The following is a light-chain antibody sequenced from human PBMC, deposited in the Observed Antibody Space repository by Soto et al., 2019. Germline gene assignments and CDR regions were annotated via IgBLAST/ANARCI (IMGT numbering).Light chain of an antibody. V-gene: IGKV3-11*01. J-gene: IGKJ1*01. Sequence: EIVLTQSPATLSLSPGESATLSCRATRSVSSYLAWYQQKPGQAPRLLIYDASSRPTDIPARFSGSGSGTDFTLTISSLEPEDFALYYCQQRSNWPITLGQGTKV. CDR1: RSVSSY. CDR2: DAS. CDR3: QQRSNWPIT.